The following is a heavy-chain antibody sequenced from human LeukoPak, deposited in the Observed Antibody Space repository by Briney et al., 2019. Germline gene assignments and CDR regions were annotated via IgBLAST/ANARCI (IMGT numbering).Heavy chain of an antibody. J-gene: IGHJ5*02. CDR3: ARDRGVGSCYSDSCVYNWFDP. Sequence: PGGSLRLSCVASGFTFGKYWMSWVRQAPGKGLEWVANIKLDGSEKNYVDSVKGRFTISRDNTKNSLYLQINSLRAEDTAIYYCARDRGVGSCYSDSCVYNWFDPWGQGTLVTVSS. CDR1: GFTFGKYW. V-gene: IGHV3-7*01. CDR2: IKLDGSEK. D-gene: IGHD2-15*01.